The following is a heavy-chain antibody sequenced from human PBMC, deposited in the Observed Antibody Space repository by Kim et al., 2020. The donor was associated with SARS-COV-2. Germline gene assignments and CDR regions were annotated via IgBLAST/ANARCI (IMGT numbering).Heavy chain of an antibody. CDR2: IYYSGST. J-gene: IGHJ6*02. D-gene: IGHD4-17*01. Sequence: SETLSLTCTVSGGSISSGGYYWSWIRQHPGKGLEWIGYIYYSGSTYYNPSLKSRVTISVDTSKNQFSLKLSSVTAADTAVYYCAREHDYGDYSPAFDVWGQGTTVTVSS. V-gene: IGHV4-31*03. CDR3: AREHDYGDYSPAFDV. CDR1: GGSISSGGYY.